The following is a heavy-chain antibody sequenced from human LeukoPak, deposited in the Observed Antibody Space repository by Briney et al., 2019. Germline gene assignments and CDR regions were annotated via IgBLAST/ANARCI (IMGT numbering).Heavy chain of an antibody. D-gene: IGHD7-27*01. CDR1: GFTFSSYA. V-gene: IGHV3-30*04. CDR3: ARDPTGDLIH. CDR2: YHK. Sequence: GGSLRLSCAASGFTFSSYAMHWVRRLQARGWSGWQLYHKYYADSVKGRFTISRDNSKNTLYLQMNSLRAEDTAVYYCARDPTGDLIHWGQGTLVTVSS. J-gene: IGHJ4*02.